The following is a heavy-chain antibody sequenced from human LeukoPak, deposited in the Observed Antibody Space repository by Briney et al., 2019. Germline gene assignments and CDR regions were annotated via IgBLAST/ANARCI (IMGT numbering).Heavy chain of an antibody. CDR1: GGTFSSYA. V-gene: IGHV1-2*02. D-gene: IGHD5-24*01. CDR3: ARNRYGYNFGY. J-gene: IGHJ4*02. Sequence: ASVKVSCKASGGTFSSYAISWVRQAPGQGLEWMGRINPNSGGTNYAQKFQGRVTMTRDTSISTAYMELSSLTSDDTAVYYCARNRYGYNFGYWAQGTLVTVSS. CDR2: INPNSGGT.